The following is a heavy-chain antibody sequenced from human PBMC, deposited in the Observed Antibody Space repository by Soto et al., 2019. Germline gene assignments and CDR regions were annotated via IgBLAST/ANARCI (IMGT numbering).Heavy chain of an antibody. D-gene: IGHD2-2*02. Sequence: QVQLVESGGGVVQPGRSLRLACEASGFTFSAYGMHWVRQAPGKGLEWVAVIWYDGSNKYYADSVKGRFTISRDNSKSTLYLQMNNLRVEDTAVYYCARDPRRDGCNRFDYWGQGTPVTVSS. CDR3: ARDPRRDGCNRFDY. J-gene: IGHJ4*02. V-gene: IGHV3-33*01. CDR2: IWYDGSNK. CDR1: GFTFSAYG.